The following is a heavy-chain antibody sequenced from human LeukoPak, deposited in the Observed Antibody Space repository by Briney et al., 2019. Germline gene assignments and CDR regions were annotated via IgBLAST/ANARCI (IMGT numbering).Heavy chain of an antibody. J-gene: IGHJ4*02. V-gene: IGHV1-2*02. CDR3: ARGYGGTSNFDY. CDR2: INPKSGYT. CDR1: GYTFTGYY. D-gene: IGHD1-26*01. Sequence: ASVKVSCKASGYTFTGYYMHWVRQAPGQGLEWMGLINPKSGYTIYAQKFQGRVTMTRDTSITTVYMELTSLTSDDTAAYYCARGYGGTSNFDYWGQGTLVTVSS.